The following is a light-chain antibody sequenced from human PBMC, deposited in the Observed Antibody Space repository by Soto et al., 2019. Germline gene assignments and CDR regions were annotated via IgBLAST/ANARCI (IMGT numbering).Light chain of an antibody. CDR1: QGIGDT. CDR3: QRYNNLPLT. J-gene: IGKJ4*01. V-gene: IGKV3-15*01. Sequence: SCRASQGIGDTLAWYQHKPGQTPRLLIYDTSARATGVPARFSGSRSAPDFTLTINSLQSEYCSNYYCQRYNNLPLTFGGGTKVDIK. CDR2: DTS.